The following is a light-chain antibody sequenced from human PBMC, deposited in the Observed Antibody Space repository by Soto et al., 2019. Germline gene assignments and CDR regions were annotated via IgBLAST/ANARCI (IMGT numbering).Light chain of an antibody. CDR3: QQFNSYPIT. Sequence: AILLTQSPSSLSASVGDRVTITCRASQDIRGALAWYHQKPGQAPKILIYDVSTLESGVPSRFSGSSSGTDFTLTISSLQPVDFATYYCQQFNSYPITFGQGTQLEIK. CDR1: QDIRGA. J-gene: IGKJ5*01. CDR2: DVS. V-gene: IGKV1-13*02.